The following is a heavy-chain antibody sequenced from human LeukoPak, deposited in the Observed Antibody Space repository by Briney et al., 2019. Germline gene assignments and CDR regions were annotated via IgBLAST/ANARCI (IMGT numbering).Heavy chain of an antibody. J-gene: IGHJ1*01. D-gene: IGHD3-10*01. Sequence: PGGSLRLSCAASGLTFSSYSMNWVRQAPGKGLEWVSSISSSSSYIYYADSVKGRFTISRDNAKNSLYLQMNSLRAEDTAVYYCARKNSGGYFQHWGQGTLVTVSS. V-gene: IGHV3-21*01. CDR3: ARKNSGGYFQH. CDR2: ISSSSSYI. CDR1: GLTFSSYS.